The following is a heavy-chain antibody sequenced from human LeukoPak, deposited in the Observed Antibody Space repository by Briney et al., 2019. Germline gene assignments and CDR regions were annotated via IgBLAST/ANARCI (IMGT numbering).Heavy chain of an antibody. Sequence: GGSLRLSCAASTFTFSSFAMGWVRQAPGKGLEWLATISHYGDNTYYADSVKGRFIISRDNSKNTLYLQVDSLRAEDTALYYCAKEGGGCIYGVCYFDAFDMWGQGTMVTVSS. CDR2: ISHYGDNT. CDR1: TFTFSSFA. J-gene: IGHJ3*02. CDR3: AKEGGGCIYGVCYFDAFDM. V-gene: IGHV3-23*01. D-gene: IGHD2-8*01.